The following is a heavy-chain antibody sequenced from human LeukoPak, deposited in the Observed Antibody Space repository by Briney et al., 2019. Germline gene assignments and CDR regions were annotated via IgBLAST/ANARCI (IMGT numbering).Heavy chain of an antibody. Sequence: GGSLRLSCAGSGITFRIYAMTWVRQAPGKGLEWVSAISGSGSMTYYADSVKGRFTISGDKSNNTLYLQMNSLRAEDTALYYCAKTGDYFDSTDYYRPDAFDIWGQGTMVTVSS. J-gene: IGHJ3*02. V-gene: IGHV3-23*01. CDR2: ISGSGSMT. D-gene: IGHD3-22*01. CDR3: AKTGDYFDSTDYYRPDAFDI. CDR1: GITFRIYA.